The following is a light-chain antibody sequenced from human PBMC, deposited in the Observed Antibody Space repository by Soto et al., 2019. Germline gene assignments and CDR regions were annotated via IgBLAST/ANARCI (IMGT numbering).Light chain of an antibody. V-gene: IGLV2-14*01. CDR3: TSYTRSSTSYV. Sequence: QSALTQPASVSGSPGQSITISCTGTSSDVGGYNYVSWYQQHPGKAPKLMIYDVSNRPSGVSNRFSGSKSGNTASLTISGLQAEDEADYYCTSYTRSSTSYVFGTGNKVTDL. CDR1: SSDVGGYNY. CDR2: DVS. J-gene: IGLJ1*01.